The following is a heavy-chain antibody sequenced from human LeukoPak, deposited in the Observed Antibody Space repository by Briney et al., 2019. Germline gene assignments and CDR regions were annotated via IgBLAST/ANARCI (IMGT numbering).Heavy chain of an antibody. Sequence: WASVNVSCKASRYTFTGYYMHWVRQAPGQGLEWMGWINPNSGGTNYAQKFQGRVTMTRDTSISTAYMELSRLRSDDTAVYYCARAAVTWIAVAGVDYWGQGTLVTVSS. V-gene: IGHV1-2*02. CDR2: INPNSGGT. CDR1: RYTFTGYY. CDR3: ARAAVTWIAVAGVDY. J-gene: IGHJ4*02. D-gene: IGHD6-19*01.